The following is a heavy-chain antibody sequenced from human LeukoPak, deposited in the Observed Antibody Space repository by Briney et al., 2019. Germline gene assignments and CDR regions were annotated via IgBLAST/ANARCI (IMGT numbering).Heavy chain of an antibody. V-gene: IGHV3-23*01. D-gene: IGHD6-13*01. J-gene: IGHJ6*03. Sequence: GGTLRLSCAASGFTFSSYGMSWVRQAPGKGLEWVSAISGSGGSTYYADSVKGRFTISRDNSKNTLYLQMNSLRAEDTAVYYCAREQQLISSYYYYYYMDVWGKGTTVTISS. CDR1: GFTFSSYG. CDR3: AREQQLISSYYYYYYMDV. CDR2: ISGSGGST.